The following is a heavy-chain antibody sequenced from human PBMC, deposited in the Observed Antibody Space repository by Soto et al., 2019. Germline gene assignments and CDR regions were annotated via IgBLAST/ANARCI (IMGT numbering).Heavy chain of an antibody. V-gene: IGHV3-33*01. Sequence: LRLSCAASGFTFSSYGMHWVRQAPGKGLEWVAVIWYDGSNKYYADSVKGRFTISRDNSKNTLYLQMNSLRAEDTAVYYCAREIAVAGYYYYGMDVWGQGTTVTVSS. CDR2: IWYDGSNK. J-gene: IGHJ6*02. CDR1: GFTFSSYG. CDR3: AREIAVAGYYYYGMDV. D-gene: IGHD6-19*01.